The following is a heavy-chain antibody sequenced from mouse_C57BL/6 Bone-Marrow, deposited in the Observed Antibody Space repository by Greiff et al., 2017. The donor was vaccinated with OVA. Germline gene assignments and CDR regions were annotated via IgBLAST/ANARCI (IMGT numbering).Heavy chain of an antibody. V-gene: IGHV1-55*01. J-gene: IGHJ2*01. CDR1: GYTFTSYW. Sequence: QVQLQQPGAELVKPGASVKMSCKASGYTFTSYWINWVKQRPGPGLEWIGDIYPGSGSTNYNEKFKSKATLTVDTSSSTAYMQLSSLTSEDSAVYYCARRGIYYDYDLGQGTTLTVSS. CDR3: ARRGIYYDYD. D-gene: IGHD2-4*01. CDR2: IYPGSGST.